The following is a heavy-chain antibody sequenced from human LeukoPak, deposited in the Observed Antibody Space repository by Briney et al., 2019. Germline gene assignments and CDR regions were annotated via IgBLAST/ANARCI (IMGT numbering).Heavy chain of an antibody. CDR1: GFTFDNYP. Sequence: GGSLTLSCAASGFTFDNYPMSWVRQAPGKGLEWIYGINWNGRSIDYADSVKGRFTISRDNAKNSLYLQMNNLRVEDTALYYCARDLEWSRSGGANGWFDPWGQGTLVTVSS. V-gene: IGHV3-20*04. J-gene: IGHJ5*02. D-gene: IGHD2-15*01. CDR2: INWNGRSI. CDR3: ARDLEWSRSGGANGWFDP.